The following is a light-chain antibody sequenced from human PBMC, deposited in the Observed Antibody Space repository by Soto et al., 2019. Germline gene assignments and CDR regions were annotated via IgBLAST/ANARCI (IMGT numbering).Light chain of an antibody. CDR3: QHYNSYSEA. V-gene: IGKV1-5*03. Sequence: DIQMTQSPSSLSASVGDSVTIXXRASRTISSYLNWYQQKPGKAPKIXIYKASTLKSGVPSRFSGSGSGTEFTLTISSLQPDDFATYYCQHYNSYSEAFGQGTKVDIK. CDR1: RTISSY. J-gene: IGKJ1*01. CDR2: KAS.